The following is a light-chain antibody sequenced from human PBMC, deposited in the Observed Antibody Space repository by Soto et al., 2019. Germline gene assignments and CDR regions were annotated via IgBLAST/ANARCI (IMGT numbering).Light chain of an antibody. CDR1: QSISSW. Sequence: DIQMTQSPSTLSASVGDRVTITCRASQSISSWLAWYQQKPGKAPKLLIYKASSLESGVPSRFSGSGSGTEFTLTISSLQPDDFATYYCQQYNSYPGTFCQGTKLEIK. J-gene: IGKJ2*01. V-gene: IGKV1-5*03. CDR3: QQYNSYPGT. CDR2: KAS.